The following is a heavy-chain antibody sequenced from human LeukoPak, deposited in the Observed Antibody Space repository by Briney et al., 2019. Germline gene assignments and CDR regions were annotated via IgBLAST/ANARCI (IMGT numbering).Heavy chain of an antibody. V-gene: IGHV3-7*01. CDR3: AKEGDYYGSGSYRDGFDI. Sequence: PGGSLRLSCAASGFTFSSYWMSWVRQAPGKGLEWVANIKQDGSEKYYADSVKGRFTISRDSFKNTLYLQMNSLRPEDTAVYYCAKEGDYYGSGSYRDGFDIWGQGTRATVSS. CDR1: GFTFSSYW. J-gene: IGHJ3*02. D-gene: IGHD3-10*01. CDR2: IKQDGSEK.